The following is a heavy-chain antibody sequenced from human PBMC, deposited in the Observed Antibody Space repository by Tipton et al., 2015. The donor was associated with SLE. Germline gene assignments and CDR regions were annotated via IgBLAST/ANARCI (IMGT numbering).Heavy chain of an antibody. CDR2: IFYSGST. J-gene: IGHJ3*02. CDR3: ARLLGGRSWTFDI. CDR1: GGSISSAGYY. D-gene: IGHD1-26*01. V-gene: IGHV4-31*03. Sequence: GLVKPSQTLSLRCTVSGGSISSAGYYWSWIRQHPGKGLEWIGYIFYSGSTYYNPSLESRVTISVDTSKDQFSLKLNSVTAADTAVYYCARLLGGRSWTFDIWGQGTMVTVSS.